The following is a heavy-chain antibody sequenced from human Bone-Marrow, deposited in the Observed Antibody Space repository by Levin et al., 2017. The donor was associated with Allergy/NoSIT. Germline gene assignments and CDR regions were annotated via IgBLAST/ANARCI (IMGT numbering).Heavy chain of an antibody. CDR1: GFIFSSYA. V-gene: IGHV3-30*18. J-gene: IGHJ6*02. CDR3: AKDFSEIQWFVEFTEVNHYYYYGMDV. D-gene: IGHD3-10*01. CDR2: ISYDESST. Sequence: QASETLSLTCAASGFIFSSYAMHWVRQAPGKGLEWVAVISYDESSTYYADSVRGRFTISRDNSKSTLYLQMDSLRVDDTAVYYCAKDFSEIQWFVEFTEVNHYYYYGMDVWGQGTTVTVSS.